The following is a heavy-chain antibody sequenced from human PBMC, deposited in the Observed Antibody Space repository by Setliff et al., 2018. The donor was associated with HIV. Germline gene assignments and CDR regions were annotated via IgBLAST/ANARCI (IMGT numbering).Heavy chain of an antibody. CDR1: GGSISSHY. J-gene: IGHJ5*02. Sequence: PSETLSLTCTVSGGSISSHYWSWIRQAPGKGLEWIGYTFYSATDYNPSLKSRVTMSIDTSKNQFSLNLRSVTAADTAVYYCARHLAGYSAYDLGWFDPWGQGTLVTVSS. CDR3: ARHLAGYSAYDLGWFDP. CDR2: TFYSAT. V-gene: IGHV4-59*11. D-gene: IGHD5-12*01.